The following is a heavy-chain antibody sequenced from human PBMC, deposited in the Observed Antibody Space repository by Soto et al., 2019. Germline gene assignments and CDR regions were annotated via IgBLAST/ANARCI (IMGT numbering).Heavy chain of an antibody. D-gene: IGHD1-20*01. CDR3: AIWSNWNPLYYRGMDV. CDR1: GGAFTNYS. CDR2: IIPLHNTS. J-gene: IGHJ6*02. Sequence: SVKVSCKVSGGAFTNYSLNWVRHAPGQGLEWLGGIIPLHNTSNYSLKLLGRGSVTADISSNTVYMHLSGLTSDDTATYYCAIWSNWNPLYYRGMDVWGQGTTVTVAS. V-gene: IGHV1-69*08.